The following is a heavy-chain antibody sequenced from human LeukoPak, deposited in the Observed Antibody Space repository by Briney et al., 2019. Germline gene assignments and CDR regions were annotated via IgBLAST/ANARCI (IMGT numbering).Heavy chain of an antibody. J-gene: IGHJ6*02. D-gene: IGHD6-13*01. CDR3: AREVLAAAGTRYYYYYGMDV. Sequence: GGSLRLSCAASGFTFSSYSMNWVRQAPGKGLEWVSSISSSSSYIYYADSVKGRFTISRDNAKNSLYLQMNSLRAEDTAVYYCAREVLAAAGTRYYYYYGMDVWGQGTTVTVSS. V-gene: IGHV3-21*01. CDR2: ISSSSSYI. CDR1: GFTFSSYS.